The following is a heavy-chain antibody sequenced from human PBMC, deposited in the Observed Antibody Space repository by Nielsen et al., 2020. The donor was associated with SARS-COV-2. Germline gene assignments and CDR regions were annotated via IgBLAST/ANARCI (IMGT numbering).Heavy chain of an antibody. CDR3: AKNLVGATTGYYGMDV. V-gene: IGHV3-9*01. D-gene: IGHD1-26*01. CDR2: ISWNSGSI. J-gene: IGHJ6*02. Sequence: SPKISCAASGFTFDDYAMHWVRQAPGKGLEWVSGISWNSGSIGYADSVKGRFTISRDNAKNSLYLQMNSLRAEDTALYYCAKNLVGATTGYYGMDVWGQGTTVTVSS. CDR1: GFTFDDYA.